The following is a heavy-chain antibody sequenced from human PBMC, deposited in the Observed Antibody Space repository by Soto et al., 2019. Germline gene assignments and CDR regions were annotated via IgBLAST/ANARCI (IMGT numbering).Heavy chain of an antibody. J-gene: IGHJ4*02. CDR1: GFTFDDYA. Sequence: GGSLRLSCAASGFTFDDYAMHWVRQAPGKGLEWVSGIGGSSGSTGYADSVKGRFTISRDNSKNTLYLQMNSLRAEDTAVYYCAKDGVLSPYYFDYWGQGTLVTVSS. CDR3: AKDGVLSPYYFDY. CDR2: IGGSSGST. D-gene: IGHD3-10*01. V-gene: IGHV3-23*01.